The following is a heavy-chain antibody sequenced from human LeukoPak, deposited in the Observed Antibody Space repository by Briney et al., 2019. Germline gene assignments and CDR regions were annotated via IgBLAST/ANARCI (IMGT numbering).Heavy chain of an antibody. D-gene: IGHD2-2*01. V-gene: IGHV1-2*02. CDR3: ARDTPHYCSSTSCPFDY. CDR1: GYTFTGYY. CDR2: INPNSGGT. J-gene: IGHJ4*02. Sequence: ASVKVSCKASGYTFTGYYMHWVRQAPGQGLEWMGWINPNSGGTNYAQKFQGRVTMTRDTSISTACMELSRLRSDDTAVYYCARDTPHYCSSTSCPFDYWGQGTLVTVSS.